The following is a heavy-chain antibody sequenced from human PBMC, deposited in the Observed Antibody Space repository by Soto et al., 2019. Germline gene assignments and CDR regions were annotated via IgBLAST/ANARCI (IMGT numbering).Heavy chain of an antibody. CDR1: GYTFTGDY. V-gene: IGHV1-2*02. CDR2: INPNSGVT. D-gene: IGHD7-27*01. J-gene: IGHJ4*02. CDR3: ARDPGADFFDY. Sequence: ASVKVSCKASGYTFTGDYMHWVRQAPGQVLEWMGLINPNSGVTNYAQKFQGRVTMTRDTSISTPYMELSRLRSDDTAVYYCARDPGADFFDYGGQGTLVNVSS.